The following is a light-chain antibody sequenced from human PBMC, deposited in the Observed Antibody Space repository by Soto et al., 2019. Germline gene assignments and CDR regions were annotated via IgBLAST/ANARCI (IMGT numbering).Light chain of an antibody. CDR3: QSYDSSLGGSV. CDR2: GIS. J-gene: IGLJ2*01. V-gene: IGLV1-40*01. Sequence: QSVLAQPPSVSGAPGQRITISCSGSNSNIGAGYDVHWYQQLPGTAPKLLIFGISNRPSGVPDRFSGSRSGASVYLAITGLQAEDEADYYCQSYDSSLGGSVFGGGTQLTVL. CDR1: NSNIGAGYD.